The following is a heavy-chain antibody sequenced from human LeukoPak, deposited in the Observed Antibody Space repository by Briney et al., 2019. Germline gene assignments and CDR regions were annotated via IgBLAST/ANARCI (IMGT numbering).Heavy chain of an antibody. Sequence: PSETLSLTCTVSGGYISSYYWSWLRQPAGKGLEWIGRIYTSGSTNYNPSLKSRVTMSVDTSKNQFSLKLSSVTAADTAVYYCARGRAVAAAATNAFDIWGQGTMVTVSS. CDR3: ARGRAVAAAATNAFDI. CDR1: GGYISSYY. CDR2: IYTSGST. V-gene: IGHV4-4*07. J-gene: IGHJ3*02. D-gene: IGHD6-13*01.